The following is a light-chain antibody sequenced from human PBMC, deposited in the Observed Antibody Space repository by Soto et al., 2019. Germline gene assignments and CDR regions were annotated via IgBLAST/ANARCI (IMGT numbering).Light chain of an antibody. CDR2: ASS. J-gene: IGKJ3*01. Sequence: EIVLTQSPGTLSLSPGERATLSCRASQSVSSSYLGWYQQKHDHAPRLLIYASSSRATVIPDSFSARGSGTYFTITISSREPEDFAGYYCQQYGSSLFTFGPGTKVEIK. V-gene: IGKV3-20*01. CDR3: QQYGSSLFT. CDR1: QSVSSSY.